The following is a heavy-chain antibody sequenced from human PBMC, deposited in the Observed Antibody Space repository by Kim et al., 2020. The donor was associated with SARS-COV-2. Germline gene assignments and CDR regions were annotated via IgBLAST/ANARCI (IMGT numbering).Heavy chain of an antibody. D-gene: IGHD5-12*01. J-gene: IGHJ4*02. CDR3: ARDLLLSDNDSGGDDFDS. V-gene: IGHV3-74*01. Sequence: KGRVTISRDNAKNTLNLQMNSLGAEDTAVYYCARDLLLSDNDSGGDDFDSWGQGNLVTVSS.